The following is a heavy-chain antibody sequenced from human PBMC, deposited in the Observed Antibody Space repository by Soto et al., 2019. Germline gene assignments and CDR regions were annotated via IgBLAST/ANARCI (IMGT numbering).Heavy chain of an antibody. Sequence: VQLVQSGGGLVQPGGSLRLSCAASGFTFSSYAMSWVRQAPGKGLEWVSAISGSGGSTYYADSVKGRFTISRDNSKNTLYLQMNSLRAEDTAVYYCAKVRGDIVVVVAATPIYYFDYWGQGTLVTVSS. D-gene: IGHD2-15*01. J-gene: IGHJ4*02. CDR1: GFTFSSYA. V-gene: IGHV3-23*04. CDR2: ISGSGGST. CDR3: AKVRGDIVVVVAATPIYYFDY.